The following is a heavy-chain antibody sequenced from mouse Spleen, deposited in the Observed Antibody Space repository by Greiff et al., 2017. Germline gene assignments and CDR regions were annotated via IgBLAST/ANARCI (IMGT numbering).Heavy chain of an antibody. CDR3: ARGGDASYFDY. V-gene: IGHV1-26*01. CDR1: GYTFTDYY. Sequence: EVQLQQSGPELVKPGASVKISCKASGYTFTDYYMNWVKQSHGKSLEWIGDINPNNGGTSYNQKFKGKATLTVDKSSSTAYMELRSLTSEDSAVYYCARGGDASYFDYWGQGTTLTVSS. D-gene: IGHD3-3*01. J-gene: IGHJ2*01. CDR2: INPNNGGT.